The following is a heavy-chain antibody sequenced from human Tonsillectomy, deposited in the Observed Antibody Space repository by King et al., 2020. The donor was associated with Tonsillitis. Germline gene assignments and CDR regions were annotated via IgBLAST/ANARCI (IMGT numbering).Heavy chain of an antibody. CDR3: ARDSGYYDFWSGFYNHYYYGLDV. CDR1: GFTFSNYW. V-gene: IGHV3-7*01. D-gene: IGHD3-3*01. Sequence: VQLVESGGGLVQPGGSLRLSCAASGFTFSNYWMTWVRQAPGKGLEWVANIKPDGSEKYYVDSVKGRFTISRDNPKNSLYLQMNSLRAEDTAVYYCARDSGYYDFWSGFYNHYYYGLDVWGQGTTVTVSS. CDR2: IKPDGSEK. J-gene: IGHJ6*02.